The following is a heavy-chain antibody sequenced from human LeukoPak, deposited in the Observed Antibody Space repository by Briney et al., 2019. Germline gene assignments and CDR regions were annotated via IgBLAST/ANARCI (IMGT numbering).Heavy chain of an antibody. J-gene: IGHJ4*02. CDR1: GFTFSNYW. CDR2: TRQDGSEK. Sequence: GGSLRLSCAASGFTFSNYWMSWVRQAPGKGLEWVAITRQDGSEKKYVDSVKGRFTISRDNAKNSLYLEMNSLRAEDTAVYYCTRFSRSSSSNYWGQGTLVTVSS. D-gene: IGHD6-6*01. V-gene: IGHV3-7*01. CDR3: TRFSRSSSSNY.